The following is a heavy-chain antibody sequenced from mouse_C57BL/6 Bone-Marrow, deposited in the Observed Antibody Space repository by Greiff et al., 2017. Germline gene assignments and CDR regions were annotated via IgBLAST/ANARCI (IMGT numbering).Heavy chain of an antibody. CDR3: AICPIYYGSSYWYFDV. D-gene: IGHD1-1*01. Sequence: VQLQQPGAELVKPGASMKVSCKASGYTFTSYWMHWVKQRPGQGLEWIGRLHPSDSDTNYNQKFKGKATLTVGKSSRTAYMQLSSLTCEDSAVYYCAICPIYYGSSYWYFDVGGTGTTVTVSS. J-gene: IGHJ1*03. CDR2: LHPSDSDT. V-gene: IGHV1-74*01. CDR1: GYTFTSYW.